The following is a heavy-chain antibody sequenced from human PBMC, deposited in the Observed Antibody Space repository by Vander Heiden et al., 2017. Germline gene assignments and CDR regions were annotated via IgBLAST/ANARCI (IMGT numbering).Heavy chain of an antibody. CDR1: GFTFSSYA. CDR3: ARGSGSGSFDY. D-gene: IGHD3-10*01. CDR2: ISYDGSNK. Sequence: QVQLVESGGGVVQPGRSLRLSCAASGFTFSSYAMHWVRQAPGKGLEWVAVISYDGSNKYYADSVKGRFTISRDNSKNTLYLQMNSLRAEDTAVYYCARGSGSGSFDYWGQGTLVTVSS. J-gene: IGHJ4*02. V-gene: IGHV3-30-3*01.